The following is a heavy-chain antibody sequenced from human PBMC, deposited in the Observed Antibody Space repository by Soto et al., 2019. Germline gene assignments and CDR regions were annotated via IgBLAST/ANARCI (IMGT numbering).Heavy chain of an antibody. D-gene: IGHD1-20*01. CDR2: IWDDGSNN. CDR1: GFTFSSYS. CDR3: WGGTTSITGIAFSFEI. V-gene: IGHV3-33*08. J-gene: IGHJ3*02. Sequence: GGSLRLSCAASGFTFSSYSMHWVRQAPGKGLEWVAVIWDDGSNNYYADSVKRRFTISRDNSKNTLYLQINSLRADDAAVYYCWGGTTSITGIAFSFEIWGQGTMVTVSS.